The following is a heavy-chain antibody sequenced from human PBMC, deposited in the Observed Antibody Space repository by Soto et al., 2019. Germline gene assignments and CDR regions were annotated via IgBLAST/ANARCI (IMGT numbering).Heavy chain of an antibody. CDR2: INTDESST. CDR1: GFTFSSYW. Sequence: EVQLVESGGGIVQPGGSLRLSCAASGFTFSSYWMHWVRQAPGKGLVWVSRINTDESSTTYADSVKGRFTISRDNAKNTLYLQMNSLRAEDTAVYYCVRRGPVTGLASWCQGTLVTVSS. D-gene: IGHD1-20*01. V-gene: IGHV3-74*01. J-gene: IGHJ5*01. CDR3: VRRGPVTGLAS.